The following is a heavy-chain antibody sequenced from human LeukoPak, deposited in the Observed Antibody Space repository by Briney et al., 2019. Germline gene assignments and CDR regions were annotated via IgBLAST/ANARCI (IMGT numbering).Heavy chain of an antibody. Sequence: GGSLRLSCAASGFTFISYSMNWVRQAPGKGLEWVSSISSSTAYIYYADSVKGRFTFSRDNAKNSLYLQMNSLRAEDTAVYYCARENFYDSSGYDAFDIWGQGTMVTVSS. CDR3: ARENFYDSSGYDAFDI. D-gene: IGHD3-22*01. J-gene: IGHJ3*02. V-gene: IGHV3-21*01. CDR2: ISSSTAYI. CDR1: GFTFISYS.